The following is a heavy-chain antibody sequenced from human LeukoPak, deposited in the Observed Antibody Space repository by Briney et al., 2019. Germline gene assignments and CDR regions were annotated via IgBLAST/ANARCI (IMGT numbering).Heavy chain of an antibody. V-gene: IGHV3-15*01. D-gene: IGHD3-10*01. Sequence: GGSLRLSCAASGFTFSNAWMSWVRQAPGKGLEWVGRIKSKTDGGTTGYAAPVKGRFTISRDDSQNQLYLQMNSLKTEDTAVYYCTTDWSSITLVRGVMDVWGKGTTVTVSS. CDR3: TTDWSSITLVRGVMDV. J-gene: IGHJ6*04. CDR2: IKSKTDGGTT. CDR1: GFTFSNAW.